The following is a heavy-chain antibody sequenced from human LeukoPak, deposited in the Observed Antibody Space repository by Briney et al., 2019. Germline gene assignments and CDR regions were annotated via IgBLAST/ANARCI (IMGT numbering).Heavy chain of an antibody. CDR3: ARETATTHFDY. J-gene: IGHJ4*02. CDR1: GGSISSYY. V-gene: IGHV4-59*01. Sequence: PSETLSLTCTVSGGSISSYYWSWIRQPPGKGLEWIGYIYYNGNTNYNPSLKSRVTISVDTSKNQFSLKLSSVTAADTAAYYCARETATTHFDYWGQGTLVTVSS. CDR2: IYYNGNT. D-gene: IGHD5-24*01.